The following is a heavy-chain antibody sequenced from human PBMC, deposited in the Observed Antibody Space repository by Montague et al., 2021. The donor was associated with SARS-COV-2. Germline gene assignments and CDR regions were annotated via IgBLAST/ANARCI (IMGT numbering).Heavy chain of an antibody. V-gene: IGHV4-59*02. CDR2: VYYSGST. Sequence: SETLSLTCAGDVGSVVGDYWSWVRQPPGKRQERLGSVYYSGSTYYNPSLKSRVTISVDTSKNQFSLKLSSVTAADTAVYYCARVKRGYYYGLGVSAHFDYWGQGTLVTVSS. D-gene: IGHD3-10*01. CDR3: ARVKRGYYYGLGVSAHFDY. J-gene: IGHJ4*02. CDR1: VGSVVGDY.